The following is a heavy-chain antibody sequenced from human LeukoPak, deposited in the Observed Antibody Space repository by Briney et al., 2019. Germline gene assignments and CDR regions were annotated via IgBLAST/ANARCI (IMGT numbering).Heavy chain of an antibody. J-gene: IGHJ4*02. D-gene: IGHD2-2*03. Sequence: GGSLRLSCAASGFSFSRYAMSWVRQAPGRGLEWVSGISGAADSTSYADSVKGRFTISRDNSKNTLYLQMNSLRAEDTAVYYCAKDGYCSSTSCYWSYWGQGTLVTVSS. CDR1: GFSFSRYA. CDR3: AKDGYCSSTSCYWSY. CDR2: ISGAADST. V-gene: IGHV3-23*01.